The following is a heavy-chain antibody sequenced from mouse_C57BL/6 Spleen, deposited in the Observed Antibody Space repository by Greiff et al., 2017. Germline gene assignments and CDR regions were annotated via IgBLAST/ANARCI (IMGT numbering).Heavy chain of an antibody. Sequence: QVQLQQPGAELVKPGASVKLSCKASGYTFTSYWMHWVKQRLGQGLEWIGMIHPNSGSTNYNEKFKSEATLTVDKSSSTAYMQLSSLTSEDSAVYYCARGDYTWFAYWGQGTLVTVSA. CDR1: GYTFTSYW. J-gene: IGHJ3*01. CDR2: IHPNSGST. V-gene: IGHV1-64*01. CDR3: ARGDYTWFAY. D-gene: IGHD2-4*01.